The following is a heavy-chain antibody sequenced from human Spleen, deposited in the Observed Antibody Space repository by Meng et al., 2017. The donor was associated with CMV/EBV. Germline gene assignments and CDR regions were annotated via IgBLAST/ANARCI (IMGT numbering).Heavy chain of an antibody. CDR1: GYTFTGYY. J-gene: IGHJ5*02. CDR2: IGVHNGNT. Sequence: ASVKVSCKASGYTFTGYYMHWVRQAPGQGLEWMGWIGVHNGNTNYAQKFQGRVTVTTDASTSTTYMELRSLRSDDTALYYCATMTAWGQGTLVTVSS. V-gene: IGHV1-18*04. D-gene: IGHD3-22*01. CDR3: ATMTA.